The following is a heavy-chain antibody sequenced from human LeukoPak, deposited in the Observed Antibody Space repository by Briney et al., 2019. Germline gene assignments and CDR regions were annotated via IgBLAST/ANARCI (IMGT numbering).Heavy chain of an antibody. D-gene: IGHD1-14*01. CDR3: ATDSLDVTASDAFDI. Sequence: ASVKVSCKVSGYTLTELSMHWVRQAPGKGLEWMGGFDPEDGETIYAQKFQGRVTMTEDTSTDTAYMSLSSLTSEDTAVYYCATDSLDVTASDAFDIWGQGTMVTVSS. CDR2: FDPEDGET. CDR1: GYTLTELS. J-gene: IGHJ3*02. V-gene: IGHV1-24*01.